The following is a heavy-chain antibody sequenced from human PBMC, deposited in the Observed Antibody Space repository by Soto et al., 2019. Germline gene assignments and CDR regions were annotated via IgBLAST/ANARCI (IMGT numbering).Heavy chain of an antibody. V-gene: IGHV4-39*01. CDR1: GGSISSSSYY. Sequence: SETLSLTCTVSGGSISSSSYYWGWIRQPPGKGLEWIGSIYYSGSTYYNPSLKSRVTISVDTSKNQFSLKLSSVTAADTAVYYCARQDNWNDSCLDYWGQGTLVTVSS. J-gene: IGHJ4*02. CDR3: ARQDNWNDSCLDY. D-gene: IGHD1-20*01. CDR2: IYYSGST.